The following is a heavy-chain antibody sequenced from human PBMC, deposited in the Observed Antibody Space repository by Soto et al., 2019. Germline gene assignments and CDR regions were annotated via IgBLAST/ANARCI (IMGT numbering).Heavy chain of an antibody. V-gene: IGHV1-69*06. CDR1: GGTFSSYA. CDR3: ARAEYSGYDYGYYYYGMDV. Sequence: ASVKVSCKASGGTFSSYAISWVRQAPGQGLELMGGIIPIFGTANYAQKFQGRVTITADKSTSTAYMELSSLRSEDTAVYYCARAEYSGYDYGYYYYGMDVWGQGTTVTVSS. D-gene: IGHD5-12*01. J-gene: IGHJ6*02. CDR2: IIPIFGTA.